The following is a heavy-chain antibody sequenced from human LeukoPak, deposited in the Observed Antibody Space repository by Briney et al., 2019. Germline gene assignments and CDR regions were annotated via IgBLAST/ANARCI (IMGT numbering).Heavy chain of an antibody. Sequence: HASETLSLTCAVYGGSFSGYYWSWVRQAPGKGLEWVSAISGSGGSTYYADSVKGRFTISRDNSKNTLYLQMNSLRAEDTAVYYCASVTPPTWIQLWSTSPYYFDYWGQGTLVTVSS. CDR2: ISGSGGST. D-gene: IGHD5-18*01. CDR3: ASVTPPTWIQLWSTSPYYFDY. V-gene: IGHV3-23*01. CDR1: GGSFSGYY. J-gene: IGHJ4*02.